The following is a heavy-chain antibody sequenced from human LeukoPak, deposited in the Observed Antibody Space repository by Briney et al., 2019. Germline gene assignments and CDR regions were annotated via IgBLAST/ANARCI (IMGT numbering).Heavy chain of an antibody. D-gene: IGHD2-2*03. V-gene: IGHV4-4*07. CDR1: GGSTNNYY. CDR3: ARGPGHCASTSCPFDY. CDR2: IFTDGIT. Sequence: PSETLSLTCTVSGGSTNNYYWSWIRQPAGKGLEWIGRIFTDGITNYNPSLKGRVTMSVDTSKNQFSLRLNSVTAADTAVYYCARGPGHCASTSCPFDYWGQGTLVTVSS. J-gene: IGHJ4*02.